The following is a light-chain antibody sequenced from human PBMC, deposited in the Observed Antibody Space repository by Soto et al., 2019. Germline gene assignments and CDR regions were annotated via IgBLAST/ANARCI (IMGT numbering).Light chain of an antibody. CDR3: SSYTSSSTLV. V-gene: IGLV2-14*01. Sequence: QSVLTQPASVSGSPGQSITISCTGTSSDVGGYNYVSWYQQHPGKPPKLMIYDVSNRPSGVSNCFSGSKSGNTASLTISGLQAEDEADYYCSSYTSSSTLVFGTGTKLTVL. CDR2: DVS. J-gene: IGLJ1*01. CDR1: SSDVGGYNY.